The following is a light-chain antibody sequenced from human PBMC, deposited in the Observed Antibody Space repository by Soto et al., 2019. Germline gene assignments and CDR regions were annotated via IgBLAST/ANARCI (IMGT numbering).Light chain of an antibody. CDR2: DTS. J-gene: IGKJ4*02. V-gene: IGKV3-11*01. CDR3: QQRRNWPLT. Sequence: EIVLTQSPATLSLSPGERATLSCRASQSVISYLAWYQQKRGQAPRLLIYDTSHRATGIPARFSGSGSGTDFTLTISSLEPEDFAVYYCQQRRNWPLTFGGGTKVEIK. CDR1: QSVISY.